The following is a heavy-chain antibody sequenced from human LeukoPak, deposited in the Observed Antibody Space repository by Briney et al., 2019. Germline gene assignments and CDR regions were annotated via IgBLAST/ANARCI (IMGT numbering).Heavy chain of an antibody. CDR2: ISSSSTST. D-gene: IGHD2-8*01. CDR3: ARDPPNA. J-gene: IGHJ5*02. Sequence: PGGSLRLSCAASGFTFSEYYMSWIRQAPGKGLEWVSYISSSSTSTNYADSVKGRFTISRDNAKNSLYLQMNSLRVEDTAVYYCARDPPNAWGQGTLVTVSS. V-gene: IGHV3-11*06. CDR1: GFTFSEYY.